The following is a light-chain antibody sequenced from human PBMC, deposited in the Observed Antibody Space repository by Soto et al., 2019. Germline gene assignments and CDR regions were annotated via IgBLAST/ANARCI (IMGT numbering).Light chain of an antibody. CDR1: QTISSW. CDR3: QHYNSYSEP. CDR2: KAS. Sequence: DKQMSMSPAALSGSVGDRVTITCRASQTISSWLAWYQQKPGKAPKLLIYKASTLKSGVPSRFSGSGSGTEFTLTISSLQPDDFATYYCQHYNSYSEPFGQGSKV. J-gene: IGKJ1*01. V-gene: IGKV1-5*03.